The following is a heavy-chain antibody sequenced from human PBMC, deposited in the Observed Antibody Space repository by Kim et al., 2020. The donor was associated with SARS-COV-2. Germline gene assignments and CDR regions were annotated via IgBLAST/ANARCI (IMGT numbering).Heavy chain of an antibody. D-gene: IGHD6-13*01. CDR2: IYYSGST. CDR3: ASPPPGLAAAQAFDI. Sequence: SETLSLTCTVSGGSISSSSYYWGWIRQPPGKGLEWIGSIYYSGSTYYNPSLKSRVTISVDTSKNQFSLKLSSVTAADTAVYYCASPPPGLAAAQAFDIWGQGTMVTVSS. V-gene: IGHV4-39*01. CDR1: GGSISSSSYY. J-gene: IGHJ3*02.